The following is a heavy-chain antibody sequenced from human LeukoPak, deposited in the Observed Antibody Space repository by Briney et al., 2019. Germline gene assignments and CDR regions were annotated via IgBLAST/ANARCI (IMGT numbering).Heavy chain of an antibody. J-gene: IGHJ4*02. D-gene: IGHD3-10*01. CDR3: ARDPSPYYYGSGSRPGTFDY. CDR2: ISYDGSNK. Sequence: GGSLRLSCAASGFTFSSYAMHWVRQAPGKGLEWVAVISYDGSNKYYADSVKGRFTISRDNSKNTLYLQMNSLRAEDTAVYYCARDPSPYYYGSGSRPGTFDYWGQGTLVTVSS. CDR1: GFTFSSYA. V-gene: IGHV3-30-3*01.